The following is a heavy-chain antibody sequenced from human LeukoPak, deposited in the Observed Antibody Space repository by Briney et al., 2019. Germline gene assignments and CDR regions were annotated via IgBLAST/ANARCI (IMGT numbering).Heavy chain of an antibody. CDR3: AKGPDDYGDYGVDY. CDR1: GFTFSNVW. Sequence: GGSLRLSCAASGFTFSNVWMSWVRQAPGKGLEWVSAISGSGGSTYYADSVKGRFTISRDNSKNTLYLQMNSLRAEDTAVYYCAKGPDDYGDYGVDYWGQGTLVTVSS. CDR2: ISGSGGST. J-gene: IGHJ4*02. V-gene: IGHV3-23*01. D-gene: IGHD4-17*01.